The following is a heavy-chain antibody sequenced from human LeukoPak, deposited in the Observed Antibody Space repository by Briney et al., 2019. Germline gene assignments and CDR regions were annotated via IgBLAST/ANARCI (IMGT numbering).Heavy chain of an antibody. D-gene: IGHD1-1*01. CDR3: TTGSPHSANPPTGAFNL. CDR1: GFSFTNAW. J-gene: IGHJ3*01. Sequence: PGGSLRLSCAASGFSFTNAWMTWVRQAPGKGLQWVARIKSETEGGTRDYGAPVRGRFIVSRDDSKNTLYLQMNSLTTEDTAVYYCTTGSPHSANPPTGAFNLWGQGTMVTVSS. V-gene: IGHV3-15*01. CDR2: IKSETEGGTR.